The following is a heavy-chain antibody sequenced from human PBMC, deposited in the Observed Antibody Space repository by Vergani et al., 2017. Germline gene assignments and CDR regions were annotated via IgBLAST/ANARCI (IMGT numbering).Heavy chain of an antibody. D-gene: IGHD1-7*01. J-gene: IGHJ6*02. Sequence: QVQLVQSGAEVKKPGASVKVSCKASGYTFTSYAMHWVRQAPGQRLEWMGWINAGNGNTKYSQKFQGRVTITRDTSASTAYMELSSLRSEDTAVYYCATDPKNWNYVAYYYYGMDVWGQGTTVTVSS. CDR1: GYTFTSYA. CDR3: ATDPKNWNYVAYYYYGMDV. V-gene: IGHV1-3*01. CDR2: INAGNGNT.